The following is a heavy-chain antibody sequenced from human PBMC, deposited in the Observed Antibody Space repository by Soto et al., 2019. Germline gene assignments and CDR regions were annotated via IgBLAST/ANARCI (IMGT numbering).Heavy chain of an antibody. V-gene: IGHV3-30*03. J-gene: IGHJ4*02. CDR3: AMNLYVGSSRFDD. D-gene: IGHD2-15*01. CDR1: GFTFSNNG. CDR2: ISSDGSKK. Sequence: QVQLVESGGGVVQPGRSLRLSCVASGFTFSNNGIHWVRQAPGKGLEWVAVISSDGSKKYYADSVKGRFTISRDNSKNTLHLQMNSLRAEDTAVYYWAMNLYVGSSRFDDWGQGTLVTVSS.